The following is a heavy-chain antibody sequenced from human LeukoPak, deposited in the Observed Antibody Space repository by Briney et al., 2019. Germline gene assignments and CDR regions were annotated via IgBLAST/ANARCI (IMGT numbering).Heavy chain of an antibody. V-gene: IGHV3-30*02. CDR1: GYTLTELS. Sequence: GASVKVSCKVSGYTLTELSMHWVRQAPGKGLEWVAFIRYDGSNKYYADSVKGRFTISRDNAKNTLYLQMNSLRAEDTAVYYCAKEHRSMTPTYYFDYWGQGTLVTVSS. D-gene: IGHD1-1*01. CDR2: IRYDGSNK. CDR3: AKEHRSMTPTYYFDY. J-gene: IGHJ4*02.